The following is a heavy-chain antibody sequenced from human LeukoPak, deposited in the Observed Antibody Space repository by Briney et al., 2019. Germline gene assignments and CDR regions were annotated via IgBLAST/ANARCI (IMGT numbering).Heavy chain of an antibody. D-gene: IGHD6-19*01. CDR3: AKDLSGGWSLDY. CDR1: GFTFSTYG. Sequence: GWSLRLSCGASGFTFSTYGMHWVRQAPGKGLEWVAVISHDGSDKHYADSVKGRFSISRDNSKNTLYLQTNSLRGEDTAVYYCAKDLSGGWSLDYWGQGTLVTVSS. CDR2: ISHDGSDK. J-gene: IGHJ4*02. V-gene: IGHV3-30*18.